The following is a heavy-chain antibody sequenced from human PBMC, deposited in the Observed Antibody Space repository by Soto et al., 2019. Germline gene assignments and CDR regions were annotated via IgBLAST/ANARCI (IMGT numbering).Heavy chain of an antibody. J-gene: IGHJ5*02. CDR1: GGTFSTLT. CDR3: SGRPDTPLVTET. D-gene: IGHD2-21*02. CDR2: IIPFFGSA. Sequence: QVQLVQSEAEVKKPGSSVKVSCKASGGTFSTLTINWVRQAPGQGLEWMGRIIPFFGSAAYAQTFQGRVILSADRSSNTAYMELSSLTSADTAVYYCSGRPDTPLVTETWGQGTLVTVSS. V-gene: IGHV1-69*08.